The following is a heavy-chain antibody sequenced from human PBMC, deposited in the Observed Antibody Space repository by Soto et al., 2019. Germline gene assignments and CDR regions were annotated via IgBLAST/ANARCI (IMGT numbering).Heavy chain of an antibody. Sequence: SVKVSCKASGGTFSSYAISCVRQAPGQGLEWMGGIIPIFGTANYAQKFQGRVTITADESTSTAYMELSSLRSEDTAVYYCARDPTIAARRAYYYYGMDVWGQGTTVTVSS. V-gene: IGHV1-69*13. J-gene: IGHJ6*02. CDR2: IIPIFGTA. CDR1: GGTFSSYA. CDR3: ARDPTIAARRAYYYYGMDV. D-gene: IGHD6-6*01.